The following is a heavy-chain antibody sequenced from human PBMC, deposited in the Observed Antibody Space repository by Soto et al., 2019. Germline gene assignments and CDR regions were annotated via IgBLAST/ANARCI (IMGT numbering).Heavy chain of an antibody. CDR3: ARVKGVTPVVWFDP. J-gene: IGHJ5*02. CDR2: ISAYNGNTNT. Sequence: ASVKVSCKASGYTLTSYGISWVRQAPGQGLEWMGWISAYNGNTNTNYAQKLQGRVTMTTDTSTSTVYMELRSLRSDDTAVYYCARVKGVTPVVWFDPWGQGTLVTVSS. CDR1: GYTLTSYG. V-gene: IGHV1-18*01. D-gene: IGHD4-17*01.